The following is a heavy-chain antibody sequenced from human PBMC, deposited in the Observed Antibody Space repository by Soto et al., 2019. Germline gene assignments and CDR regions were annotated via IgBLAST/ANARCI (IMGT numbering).Heavy chain of an antibody. CDR3: AKNLPRTGRLDY. J-gene: IGHJ4*02. CDR1: GASITSTTYF. V-gene: IGHV4-39*01. Sequence: SETLSLTCTLSGASITSTTYFWAWIRQPPGKGLEWVGSIYYSGRTYYNPSLRSRVTISVDRSKNQFSLTMSSVTAADTAVYYCAKNLPRTGRLDYWGQGTSVTVSS. CDR2: IYYSGRT.